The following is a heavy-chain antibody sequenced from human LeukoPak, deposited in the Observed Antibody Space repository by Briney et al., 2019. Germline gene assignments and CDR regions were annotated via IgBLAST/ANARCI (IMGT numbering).Heavy chain of an antibody. CDR1: GGSISNDSYY. D-gene: IGHD6-19*01. Sequence: PSETLSLTCTVSGGSISNDSYYWAWIRQPPGKGLGWIASIYYSGSTYYNPSLKSRVTISVDTSRNQFSLKLSSVTAADTAVYYCASLAVAGLSEGYWGQGTLVIVSS. CDR3: ASLAVAGLSEGY. J-gene: IGHJ4*02. V-gene: IGHV4-39*01. CDR2: IYYSGST.